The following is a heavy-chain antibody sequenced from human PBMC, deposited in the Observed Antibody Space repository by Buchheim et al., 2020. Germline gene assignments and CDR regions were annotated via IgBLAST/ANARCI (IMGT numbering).Heavy chain of an antibody. Sequence: VQLLESGGGLVQPGGSLRLSCAASGFTFSSYAMSWVRQPPGKGLEWIGEIYHSGSTNYNPSLTSRLTISVDKSKNQFSLKLSSVTAADTAVYYCARDRGSSWYYWFDPWGQGTL. CDR2: IYHSGST. CDR1: GFTFSSYAM. V-gene: IGHV4-4*02. J-gene: IGHJ5*02. CDR3: ARDRGSSWYYWFDP. D-gene: IGHD6-13*01.